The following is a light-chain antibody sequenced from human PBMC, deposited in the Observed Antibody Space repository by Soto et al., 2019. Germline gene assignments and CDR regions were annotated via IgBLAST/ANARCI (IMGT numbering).Light chain of an antibody. CDR3: QQYHSWPA. V-gene: IGKV3-15*01. Sequence: EIVMTQSPATLSVSPGERATLSCRASQSVFSSLAWYQQRPGQAPRLLIYGSATRATGIPARFSGSGSGTEFTLTISSLQSEDSAVYYCQQYHSWPAFGQGTRWIS. CDR1: QSVFSS. CDR2: GSA. J-gene: IGKJ1*01.